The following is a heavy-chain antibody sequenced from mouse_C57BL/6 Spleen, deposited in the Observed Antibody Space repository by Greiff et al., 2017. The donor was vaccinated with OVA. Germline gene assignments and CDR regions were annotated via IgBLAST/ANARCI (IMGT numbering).Heavy chain of an antibody. Sequence: EVQLVESGGGLVKPGGSLKLSCAASGFTFSDYGMHWVRQAPEKGLEWVAYISSGSSTIYYADTVKGRFTISRDNAKNTLFLQMTSLRSEDTAMYYCARHYDYDGYYAMDYWGQGTSVTVSS. J-gene: IGHJ4*01. V-gene: IGHV5-17*01. CDR3: ARHYDYDGYYAMDY. D-gene: IGHD2-4*01. CDR1: GFTFSDYG. CDR2: ISSGSSTI.